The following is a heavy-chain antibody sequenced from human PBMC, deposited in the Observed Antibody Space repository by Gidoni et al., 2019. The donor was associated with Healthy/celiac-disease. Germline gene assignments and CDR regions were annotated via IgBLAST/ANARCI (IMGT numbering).Heavy chain of an antibody. CDR3: ARVGQQQSPFSFYYYGMDV. J-gene: IGHJ6*02. CDR2: ISYDGSNK. V-gene: IGHV3-30-3*01. D-gene: IGHD6-13*01. Sequence: QVQLVEAGGGVVQPGRSLRLSCAASGFTLSRYAMHWVRQAPGKGLEWVAVISYDGSNKYYADSVKGRFTISRDNSKNTLYLQMNSLRAEDTAVYYCARVGQQQSPFSFYYYGMDVWGQGTTVTVSS. CDR1: GFTLSRYA.